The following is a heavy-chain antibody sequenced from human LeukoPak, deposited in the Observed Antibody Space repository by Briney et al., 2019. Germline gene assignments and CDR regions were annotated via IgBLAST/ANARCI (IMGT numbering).Heavy chain of an antibody. J-gene: IGHJ6*02. CDR3: ARDSALRYFDWLFYYGMDV. D-gene: IGHD3-9*01. CDR1: GYTFTGYY. Sequence: GASVKVSCKASGYTFTGYYMHWVRQAPGQGLEWMGIINPSGGSTSYAQKFQGRVTMTRDTSTSTVYMELSSLRSEDTAVYYCARDSALRYFDWLFYYGMDVWGQGTTVTVSS. V-gene: IGHV1-46*01. CDR2: INPSGGST.